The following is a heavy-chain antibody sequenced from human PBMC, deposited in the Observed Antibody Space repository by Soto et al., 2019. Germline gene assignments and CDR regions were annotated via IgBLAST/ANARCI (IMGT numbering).Heavy chain of an antibody. Sequence: SETLSLTCTFSGGSISSGGYYWSWIRQHPGKGLEWIGYIYYSGSTYYSPSLKSRVTISVDTSKNQFSLKLSSVTAADTAVYYCATGVWSGYYPTQPLFDYWGQGTLVTVSS. V-gene: IGHV4-31*03. J-gene: IGHJ4*02. CDR2: IYYSGST. D-gene: IGHD3-3*01. CDR3: ATGVWSGYYPTQPLFDY. CDR1: GGSISSGGYY.